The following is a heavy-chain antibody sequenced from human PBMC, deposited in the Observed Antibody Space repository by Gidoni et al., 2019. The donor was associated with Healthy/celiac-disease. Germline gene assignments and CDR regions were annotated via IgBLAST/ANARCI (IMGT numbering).Heavy chain of an antibody. V-gene: IGHV4-59*01. D-gene: IGHD3-9*01. CDR2: IYYSGST. CDR3: ARGGQYYDILTGYYRPPYYFDY. Sequence: QVQLQESGPGLVKPSETLSLTCTVSGGSISSYYWSWIRQPPGKGLEWIGYIYYSGSTNYNPSLKSRVTISVDTSKNQFSLKLSSVTAADTAVYYCARGGQYYDILTGYYRPPYYFDYWGQGTLVTVSS. J-gene: IGHJ4*02. CDR1: GGSISSYY.